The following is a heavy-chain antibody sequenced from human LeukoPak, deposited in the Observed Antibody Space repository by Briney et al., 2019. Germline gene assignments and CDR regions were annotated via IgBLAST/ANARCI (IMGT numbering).Heavy chain of an antibody. CDR3: ARANYYDSSGLIDP. V-gene: IGHV4-31*03. CDR2: IYYSGST. D-gene: IGHD3-22*01. CDR1: GGSISSGGYY. J-gene: IGHJ5*02. Sequence: PSETLSLTCTVSGGSISSGGYYWSWIRQHPGKGLEWIGYIYYSGSTYYNPSLKSRVTISVDTSKNRFSLKLSSVTAADTAVYYCARANYYDSSGLIDPWGQGTLVTVSS.